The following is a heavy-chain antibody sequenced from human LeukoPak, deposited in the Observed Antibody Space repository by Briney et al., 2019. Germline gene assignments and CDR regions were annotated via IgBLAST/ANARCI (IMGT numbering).Heavy chain of an antibody. CDR3: ARGPESIAAARN. D-gene: IGHD6-13*01. J-gene: IGHJ1*01. CDR2: INHSGST. Sequence: SETLSLTCAVYGGSFSGYYWSWIRQPPGKGLEWIGEINHSGSTNYNPSLKSRVTISVDTSKNQFSLKLSSVTAADTAVYYCARGPESIAAARNWGQGTLVTVSS. CDR1: GGSFSGYY. V-gene: IGHV4-34*01.